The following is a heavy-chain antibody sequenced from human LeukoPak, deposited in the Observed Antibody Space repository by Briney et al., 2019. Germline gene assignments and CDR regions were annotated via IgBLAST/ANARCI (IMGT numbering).Heavy chain of an antibody. CDR2: IWYDGSNK. D-gene: IGHD6-19*01. V-gene: IGHV3-33*01. CDR1: GFTFSSYG. CDR3: ARDGSSGWYWVDY. Sequence: GGSLRLSCATSGFTFSSYGMHWVRQAPGKGLEWVAVIWYDGSNKYYADSVKGRFTISRDNSKNTLYLQMNSLRAEDTAVYYCARDGSSGWYWVDYWGQGTLVTVSS. J-gene: IGHJ4*02.